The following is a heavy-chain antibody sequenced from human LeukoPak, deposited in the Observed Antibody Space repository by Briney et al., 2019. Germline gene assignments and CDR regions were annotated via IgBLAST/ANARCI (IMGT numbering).Heavy chain of an antibody. CDR3: ARPSPPGDGYNPCDY. V-gene: IGHV3-48*01. J-gene: IGHJ4*02. CDR1: GFAFNIYS. D-gene: IGHD5-24*01. CDR2: IKYDSSTI. Sequence: GGSLRLSCVASGFAFNIYSMNWVRQAPGKGLEWVSYIKYDSSTIYYGDSVKGRFTISRDNSKSTVYLQMNSLRPEDTAMYYCARPSPPGDGYNPCDYWGPGALVIVSS.